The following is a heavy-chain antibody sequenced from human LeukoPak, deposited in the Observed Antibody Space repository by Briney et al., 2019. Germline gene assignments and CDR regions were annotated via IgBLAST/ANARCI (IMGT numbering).Heavy chain of an antibody. CDR2: VYPAGSRI. CDR3: ARRKFSDTWFDP. Sequence: PGESLSLSCKGSEYAFANYWIGWVRQMPGKGLEWMGIVYPAGSRIHYSPSFQGQVTMSVDRSISTAYLKWTSLKASDTAMYFCARRKFSDTWFDPWGQGTLVTVSS. D-gene: IGHD1-14*01. V-gene: IGHV5-51*03. CDR1: EYAFANYW. J-gene: IGHJ5*02.